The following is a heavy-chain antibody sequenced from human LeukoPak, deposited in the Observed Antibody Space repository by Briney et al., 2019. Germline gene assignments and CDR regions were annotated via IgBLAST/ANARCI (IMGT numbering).Heavy chain of an antibody. D-gene: IGHD6-19*01. J-gene: IGHJ4*02. CDR2: IYRSGST. CDR1: GFTVSSNY. CDR3: ARDGYSSGWYYFDY. V-gene: IGHV3-53*01. Sequence: GGSLRLSCAASGFTVSSNYMSWVRQAPGKGLERVSVIYRSGSTFYADSVKGRFTISRDNSKNTLFLQMNNERVEDTAMYYCARDGYSSGWYYFDYWGQGTLVTVSS.